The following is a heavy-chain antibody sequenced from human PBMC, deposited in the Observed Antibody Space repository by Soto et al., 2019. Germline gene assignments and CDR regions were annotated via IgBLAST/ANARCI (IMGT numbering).Heavy chain of an antibody. V-gene: IGHV1-69*01. Sequence: QKHLVQSGAEVQKPGSSVRVSCKASGATFDRPTVCWVRQAPGQGLEWMGAIGPFLGKVKYAQKFQGRVTINADESTNTAYMELGSLTSDDTAVYYCARTHFYETGGVFDYFDYWGQGTLVTVSS. D-gene: IGHD3-22*01. J-gene: IGHJ4*02. CDR2: IGPFLGKV. CDR1: GATFDRPT. CDR3: ARTHFYETGGVFDYFDY.